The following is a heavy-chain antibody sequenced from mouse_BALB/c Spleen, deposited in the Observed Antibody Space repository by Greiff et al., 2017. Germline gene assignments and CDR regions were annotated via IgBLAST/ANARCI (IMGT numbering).Heavy chain of an antibody. J-gene: IGHJ2*01. Sequence: EVKLVESGGGLVKPGGSLKLSCAASGFTFSSYTMSWVRQTPEKRLEWVATISSGGSYTYYPDSVKGRFTISRDNAKNTLYLQMSSLKSEDTAMYYCTRYFDYWGQGTTLTVSS. V-gene: IGHV5-6-4*01. CDR1: GFTFSSYT. CDR3: TRYFDY. CDR2: ISSGGSYT.